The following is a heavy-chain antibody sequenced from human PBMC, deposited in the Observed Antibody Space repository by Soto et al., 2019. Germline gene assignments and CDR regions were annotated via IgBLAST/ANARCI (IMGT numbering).Heavy chain of an antibody. J-gene: IGHJ4*02. CDR3: ATRYSYVHF. Sequence: ASVKVSCKSSGYAFTGYYIHWVRQAPGQGLEWMGWINPNSGDTNYAQKFQGRVTMTRDTFFSTAYMELSSLRSDDTAVYYCATRYSYVHFWGQGTLVTV. V-gene: IGHV1-2*02. CDR2: INPNSGDT. CDR1: GYAFTGYY. D-gene: IGHD5-18*01.